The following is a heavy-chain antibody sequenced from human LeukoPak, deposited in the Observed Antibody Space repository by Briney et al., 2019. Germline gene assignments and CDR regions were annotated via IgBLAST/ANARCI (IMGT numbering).Heavy chain of an antibody. Sequence: PGGSLRLSCAPSGFTVSSIYMGWVRQALGKGLDWVSITFSGGSTNYADSVKGRFTISRDISKNTLSLQMNSLRPEYTAVYYCARGIVVVPAALAIGFDPWGQGILVTVSS. CDR3: ARGIVVVPAALAIGFDP. V-gene: IGHV3-66*01. CDR1: GFTVSSIY. J-gene: IGHJ5*02. D-gene: IGHD2-2*01. CDR2: TFSGGST.